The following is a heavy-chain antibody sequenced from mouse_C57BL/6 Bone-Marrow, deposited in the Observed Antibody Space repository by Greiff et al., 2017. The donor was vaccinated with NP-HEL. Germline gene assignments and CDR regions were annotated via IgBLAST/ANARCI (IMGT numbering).Heavy chain of an antibody. V-gene: IGHV1-26*01. CDR1: GYTFTDYY. Sequence: EVQLQQSGPELVKPGASVKISCKASGYTFTDYYMNWVKQSHGKSLEWIGDINPNNGGTSYNQKFKGKATLTVDKSSSTAYMELRSLTSEDSAVYYCAREGYYSAWFAYWGQGTLVTVSA. CDR2: INPNNGGT. CDR3: AREGYYSAWFAY. J-gene: IGHJ3*01. D-gene: IGHD2-3*01.